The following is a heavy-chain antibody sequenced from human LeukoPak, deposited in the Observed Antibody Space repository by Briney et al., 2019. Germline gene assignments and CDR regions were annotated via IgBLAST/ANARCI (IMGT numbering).Heavy chain of an antibody. CDR2: ISASGHYT. D-gene: IGHD3-16*01. V-gene: IGHV3-23*01. CDR3: AKDGSWGDYQFYFYIDV. Sequence: GGSLRLSCAVSGFTFANSAMSWVRQAPGKGLEWISGISASGHYTYTADSLKGRFTISRDNSKNTLYLQMNSLRAKDTALYYCAKDGSWGDYQFYFYIDVWGKGTTVTVSS. J-gene: IGHJ6*03. CDR1: GFTFANSA.